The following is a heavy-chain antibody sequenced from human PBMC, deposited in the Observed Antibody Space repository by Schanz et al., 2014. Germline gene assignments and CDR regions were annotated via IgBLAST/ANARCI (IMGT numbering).Heavy chain of an antibody. V-gene: IGHV3-21*04. D-gene: IGHD7-27*01. CDR3: ARENLNWEAFDI. Sequence: VQLVESGGGVVQPGRSLRLSCAASGFTFNTYDMNWVRQAPGKGLEWVSTISGSGTYMFYADSVKGRFTISRDNAKNSLYLEMTSLRGEDTAVYYCARENLNWEAFDIWGQGTVVTVSS. CDR2: ISGSGTYM. CDR1: GFTFNTYD. J-gene: IGHJ3*02.